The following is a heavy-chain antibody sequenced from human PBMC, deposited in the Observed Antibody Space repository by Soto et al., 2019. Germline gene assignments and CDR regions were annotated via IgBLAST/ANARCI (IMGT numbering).Heavy chain of an antibody. V-gene: IGHV3-21*01. J-gene: IGHJ6*02. CDR3: ARDLVTTRRRVYYGMDV. D-gene: IGHD4-17*01. Sequence: PGKGLEWVSSISSSSSYIYYADSVKGRFTISRDNAKNSLYLQMNSLRAEDTAVYYCARDLVTTRRRVYYGMDVWGQGTTVTVSS. CDR2: ISSSSSYI.